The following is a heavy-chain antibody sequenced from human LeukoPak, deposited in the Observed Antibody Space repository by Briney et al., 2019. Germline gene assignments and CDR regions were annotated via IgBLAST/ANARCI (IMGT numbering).Heavy chain of an antibody. Sequence: GGSLRLSCSVSGFTFSSYAMHWVRQAPGKGLEYVSGISSNGGSTYYADSVKGRFTISRDNSKNTLYLQMSSLRAEDTAVYYCAKGSDYDYVWAAAAFDIWGQGTMVTVSS. CDR2: ISSNGGST. V-gene: IGHV3-64D*06. CDR1: GFTFSSYA. D-gene: IGHD3-16*01. J-gene: IGHJ3*02. CDR3: AKGSDYDYVWAAAAFDI.